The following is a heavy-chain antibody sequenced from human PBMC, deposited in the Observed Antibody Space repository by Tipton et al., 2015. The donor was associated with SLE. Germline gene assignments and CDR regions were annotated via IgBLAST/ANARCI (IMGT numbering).Heavy chain of an antibody. J-gene: IGHJ1*01. CDR2: ISYDGSDK. Sequence: SLRLSCAASGFTFSNYAMHWVRQAPGKGLEWVTVISYDGSDKYYADSVKGRFTISRDNSRDTVYLQMSSLRAEDTAVYYCARDDLVGDNPGGYFQHWGQGTLVTVSS. CDR1: GFTFSNYA. D-gene: IGHD1-26*01. CDR3: ARDDLVGDNPGGYFQH. V-gene: IGHV3-30*04.